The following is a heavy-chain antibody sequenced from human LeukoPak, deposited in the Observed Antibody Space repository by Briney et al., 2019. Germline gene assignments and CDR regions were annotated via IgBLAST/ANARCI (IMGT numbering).Heavy chain of an antibody. CDR1: GGSISSSSYY. V-gene: IGHV4-39*01. J-gene: IGHJ4*02. Sequence: SETLSLTCTVSGGSISSSSYYWGWIRQPPGKGLEWIGSIYYSGSTYYNPSLKSRVTISVDTSKDQFSLKLSSVTAADTAVYYCARQLYNVWFGELLPFDYWGQGTLVTVSS. D-gene: IGHD3-10*01. CDR3: ARQLYNVWFGELLPFDY. CDR2: IYYSGST.